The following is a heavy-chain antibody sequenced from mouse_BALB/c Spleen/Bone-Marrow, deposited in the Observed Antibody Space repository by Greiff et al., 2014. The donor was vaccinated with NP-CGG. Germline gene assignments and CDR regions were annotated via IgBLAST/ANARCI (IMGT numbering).Heavy chain of an antibody. CDR2: IDPANGNT. D-gene: IGHD1-1*01. J-gene: IGHJ3*01. CDR3: ASYYYGSCSFAY. V-gene: IGHV14-3*02. CDR1: GFNIKDTY. Sequence: EVKLQESGAELVKPGASVKLSCTASGFNIKDTYMHWVKQRPEQGLEWIGRIDPANGNTKYDPKFQGKATITADTSSNTAYLQLSSLTSEDTAVYYCASYYYGSCSFAYWGQGTLVTVSA.